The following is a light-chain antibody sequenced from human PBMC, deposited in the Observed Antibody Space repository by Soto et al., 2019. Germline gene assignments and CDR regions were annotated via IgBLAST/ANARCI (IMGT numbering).Light chain of an antibody. V-gene: IGLV2-23*01. CDR1: STDVGYYNL. J-gene: IGLJ1*01. Sequence: QSVLTQPASVSGSPGQSITISCTGTSTDVGYYNLVSWYQHHPGKAPKFLIYEGTKRPSGVSSRFSGSKSGNTASLTISGLHAEDEAYYYCCSYAGGSDVYVFGGGTKV. CDR3: CSYAGGSDVYV. CDR2: EGT.